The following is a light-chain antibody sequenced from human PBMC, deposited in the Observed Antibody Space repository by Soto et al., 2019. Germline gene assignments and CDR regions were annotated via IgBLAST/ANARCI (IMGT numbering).Light chain of an antibody. CDR2: LGS. CDR3: LHALQPPPA. V-gene: IGKV2-28*01. CDR1: QSLLQRSGYHY. J-gene: IGKJ1*01. Sequence: DIVLTQSPLSLPVTPGEPASISCRSSQSLLQRSGYHYLYWYLQKPGQSPQLLIYLGSNRATGVPDRFSGSGSGTDFTLKISRVEAEDVGVYYCLHALQPPPAFGQGTKVEIK.